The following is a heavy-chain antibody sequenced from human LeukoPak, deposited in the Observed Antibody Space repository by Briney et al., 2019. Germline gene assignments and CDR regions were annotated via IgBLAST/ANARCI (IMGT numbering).Heavy chain of an antibody. J-gene: IGHJ4*02. Sequence: GGSLRLSCAASGFTVSSNYMSWVRQALGKGLEWVSYISSSSTIYYADSVKGRFTISRDNAKNSVYLQMNSLRAEDTALYYCARHYGGNSASGYWGQGTLVTVSS. V-gene: IGHV3-69-1*01. CDR1: GFTVSSNY. CDR3: ARHYGGNSASGY. CDR2: ISSSSTI. D-gene: IGHD4-23*01.